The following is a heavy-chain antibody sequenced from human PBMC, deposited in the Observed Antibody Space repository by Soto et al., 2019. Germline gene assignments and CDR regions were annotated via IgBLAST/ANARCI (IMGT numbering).Heavy chain of an antibody. D-gene: IGHD6-19*01. CDR1: GFTFSSYG. V-gene: IGHV3-30*18. J-gene: IGHJ4*02. Sequence: QVQLVESGGGVVQPGRSLRLSCAASGFTFSSYGMHWVRQAPGKGLEWVAVISYDGSNKYYADSVKGRFTISRDNSKNTLYLQMNSLRAEDTAVYYCAKGTADFGTYSSGPYYFDYWGQGTLVTVSS. CDR3: AKGTADFGTYSSGPYYFDY. CDR2: ISYDGSNK.